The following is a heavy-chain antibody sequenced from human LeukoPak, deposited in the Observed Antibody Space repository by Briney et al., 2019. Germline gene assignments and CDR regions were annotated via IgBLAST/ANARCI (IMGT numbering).Heavy chain of an antibody. D-gene: IGHD3-3*01. CDR3: ASLTIFGVVIHDY. CDR1: GGSISSSSYY. CDR2: IYYSGST. Sequence: SETLSPTCTVSGGSISSSSYYWGWIRQPPGKGLEWIGSIYYSGSTYYNPSLKSRVTISVDTSKNQFSLKLSSVTAADTAVYYCASLTIFGVVIHDYWGQGTLVTVSS. V-gene: IGHV4-39*01. J-gene: IGHJ4*02.